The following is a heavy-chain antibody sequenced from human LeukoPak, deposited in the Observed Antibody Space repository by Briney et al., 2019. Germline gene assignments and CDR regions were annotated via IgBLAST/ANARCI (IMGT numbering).Heavy chain of an antibody. J-gene: IGHJ4*02. D-gene: IGHD5-18*01. CDR3: ARGEAYSYGSSPFDY. Sequence: GASLRLSCAASGFTFSSYAMSWVRQAPGKGLEWVSGISGSGDGTYSADSVKGRFTISRDNAKNSLYLQMNSLRAEDTAVYYCARGEAYSYGSSPFDYWGQGTLVTVSS. CDR1: GFTFSSYA. CDR2: ISGSGDGT. V-gene: IGHV3-23*01.